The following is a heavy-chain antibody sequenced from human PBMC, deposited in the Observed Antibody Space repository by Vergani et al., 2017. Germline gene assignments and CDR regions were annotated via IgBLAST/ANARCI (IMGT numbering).Heavy chain of an antibody. CDR2: IYHGGMT. Sequence: QVHLQESGPGLVKPSETLSLTCCVSNFSIGRDYLWGWIRRSPGKGLDYIAGIYHGGMTHYNPSHKSRATITIDTSENVNSLRFTSVTAADPALCHCARRGGSGNYCHLFDSWGQGTLVIVSS. CDR1: NFSIGRDYL. J-gene: IGHJ4*02. V-gene: IGHV4-38-2*01. D-gene: IGHD3-10*01. CDR3: ARRGGSGNYCHLFDS.